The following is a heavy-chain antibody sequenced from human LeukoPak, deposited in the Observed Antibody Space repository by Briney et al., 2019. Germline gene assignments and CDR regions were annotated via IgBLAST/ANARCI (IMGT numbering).Heavy chain of an antibody. CDR3: VKDLYSYSFDY. V-gene: IGHV3-64D*09. CDR2: ISSYGGST. J-gene: IGHJ4*02. CDR1: GFTFRNYG. D-gene: IGHD2-8*01. Sequence: GGSLRLSCSASGFTFRNYGMHWVRQAPGKGLEYVSTISSYGGSTYYADLVKGRLTISRDNSKSTLYLQMGSLRAEDTAVYYCVKDLYSYSFDYWGQGTLVTVSS.